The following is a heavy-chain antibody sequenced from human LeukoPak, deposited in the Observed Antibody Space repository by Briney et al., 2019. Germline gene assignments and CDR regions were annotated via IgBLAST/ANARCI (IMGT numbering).Heavy chain of an antibody. CDR3: ARMAAAGHFDY. Sequence: GGSVRLSCAASRFTFSSYAMHLVRQAPGRGWEYVSAISSNEGSTYYANSVKGRFTISRDNSKNTLYLQMGSLRAEDMAVYYCARMAAAGHFDYWGQGTLVTVSS. V-gene: IGHV3-64*01. D-gene: IGHD6-13*01. J-gene: IGHJ4*02. CDR1: RFTFSSYA. CDR2: ISSNEGST.